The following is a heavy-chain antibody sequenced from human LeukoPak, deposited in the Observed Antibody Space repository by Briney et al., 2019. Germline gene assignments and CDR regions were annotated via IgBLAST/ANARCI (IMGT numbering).Heavy chain of an antibody. J-gene: IGHJ6*02. V-gene: IGHV3-30*18. CDR1: GFTFSSYG. CDR3: GKGGSGWYIAHTSLYYV. D-gene: IGHD6-19*01. Sequence: GRSLRLSCAASGFTFSSYGMHWVRQAPGKGLEWVAVISYDGSNKYYADSVKGRFTISRDNSKNTLYLQMNSLRAEDTAVYYCGKGGSGWYIAHTSLYYVWGQGTTVTVSS. CDR2: ISYDGSNK.